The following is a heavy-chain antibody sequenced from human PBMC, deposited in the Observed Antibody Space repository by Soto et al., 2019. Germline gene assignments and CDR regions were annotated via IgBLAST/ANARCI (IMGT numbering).Heavy chain of an antibody. Sequence: GGSLRLSCAASGFTFSNAWMSWVRQAPGKGLEWVGRIKTKTEGGSTDYGAPVKGRLTMSRDESKNTLYLQMNSLKTEDTAVYYCATAYHIYCSKGLCSDDAFDIWGQGTMVTVSS. V-gene: IGHV3-15*01. D-gene: IGHD2-8*01. CDR1: GFTFSNAW. CDR2: IKTKTEGGST. CDR3: ATAYHIYCSKGLCSDDAFDI. J-gene: IGHJ3*02.